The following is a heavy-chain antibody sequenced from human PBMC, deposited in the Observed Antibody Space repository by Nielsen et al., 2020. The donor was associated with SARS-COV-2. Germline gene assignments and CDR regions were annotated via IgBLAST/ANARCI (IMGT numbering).Heavy chain of an antibody. CDR3: ARGGDYTPFGDAFDI. V-gene: IGHV3-33*01. CDR2: IWYDGSNK. Sequence: GGSLRLSCAASGFTFSSYGMHWVRQAPGKGLEWVAVIWYDGSNKYYAASVKGRFTISRDNSKNTLYLQMNSLRAEDTAVYYCARGGDYTPFGDAFDIWGQGTMVTASS. CDR1: GFTFSSYG. D-gene: IGHD4-11*01. J-gene: IGHJ3*02.